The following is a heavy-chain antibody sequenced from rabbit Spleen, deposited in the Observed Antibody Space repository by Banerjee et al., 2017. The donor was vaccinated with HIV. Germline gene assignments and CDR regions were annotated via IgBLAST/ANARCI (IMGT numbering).Heavy chain of an antibody. CDR3: ARDPAYSSGSGSAIPYL. D-gene: IGHD1-1*01. CDR1: GFSFSDRDV. CDR2: INTATGKP. Sequence: QEHLVESGGGLVQPEGSLTLTCKASGFSFSDRDVMCWVRQAPGKGLEWIACINTATGKPVYATWAKGRFTISRTSSTTVTLQMTSLTAADTATYFCARDPAYSSGSGSAIPYLWGPGTLVTVS. V-gene: IGHV1S45*01. J-gene: IGHJ6*01.